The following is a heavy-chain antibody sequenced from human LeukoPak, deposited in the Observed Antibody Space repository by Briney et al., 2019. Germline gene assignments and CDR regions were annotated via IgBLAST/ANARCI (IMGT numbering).Heavy chain of an antibody. CDR2: IKKDGSDQ. V-gene: IGHV3-7*05. D-gene: IGHD3-22*01. CDR3: TTYYDSGPSKD. CDR1: GFTFSSYW. J-gene: IGHJ4*02. Sequence: GGSLRLSCAASGFTFSSYWMTSVRQAPGKGLEWVANIKKDGSDQYYGDSVKGRFTISRDNTKNSLFLQMNSLRAEDTAMYYCTTYYDSGPSKDWGQGTLVTVSS.